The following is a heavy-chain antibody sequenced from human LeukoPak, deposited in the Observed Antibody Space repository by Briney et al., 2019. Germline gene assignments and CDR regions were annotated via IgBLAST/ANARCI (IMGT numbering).Heavy chain of an antibody. CDR1: DGSISSYY. CDR3: ARTVNYYDSSGYGY. V-gene: IGHV4-59*01. Sequence: SETLSLTCTVSDGSISSYYWSWIRQPPGKGLEWIGYIYYSGSTNYNPSLKSRVTISVDTSKNQFSLKLSSVTAADTAVYYCARTVNYYDSSGYGYWGQGTLVTVSS. J-gene: IGHJ4*02. CDR2: IYYSGST. D-gene: IGHD3-22*01.